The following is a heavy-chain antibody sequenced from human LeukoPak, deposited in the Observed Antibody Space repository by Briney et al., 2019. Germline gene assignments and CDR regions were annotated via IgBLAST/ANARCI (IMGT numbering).Heavy chain of an antibody. CDR1: GFTFSSYG. Sequence: GGSLRLSCAASGFTFSSYGMHWVRQAPGKGLEWVSGISATGSNTYYTDSVKGRFTISRDNSKNTLSLQMNSLRAEDTAVYYCAKFGGSYSGDYWGQGTLVTVSS. CDR3: AKFGGSYSGDY. J-gene: IGHJ4*02. V-gene: IGHV3-23*01. CDR2: ISATGSNT. D-gene: IGHD1-26*01.